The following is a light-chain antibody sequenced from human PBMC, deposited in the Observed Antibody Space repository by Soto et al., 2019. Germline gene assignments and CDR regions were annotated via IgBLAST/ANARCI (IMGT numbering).Light chain of an antibody. V-gene: IGKV3-20*01. CDR3: QQYHNWWT. J-gene: IGKJ1*01. CDR1: QSVSSRY. Sequence: EIVLTHSPGTLSLSPGERATLSCSSSQSVSSRYLAWYQQKPGQAPRLLIYGAFSRATGIPDRFSGSGSGTDFTLTISSLEPEDFAVYYCQQYHNWWTFGQGTKVDIK. CDR2: GAF.